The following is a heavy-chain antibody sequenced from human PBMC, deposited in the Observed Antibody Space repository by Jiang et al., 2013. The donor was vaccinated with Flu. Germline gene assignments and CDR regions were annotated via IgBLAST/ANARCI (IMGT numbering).Heavy chain of an antibody. CDR2: IHYSGTT. Sequence: GLVKPSETLSLTCIVSGGSISSGSYYWGWIRQPPGKGLEWIGSIHYSGTTNYNPSLKSRVTISVDTSKNQFSLKLSSVTAADTAVYYCARDISFGGAYFDYWGQGTLVTVSS. V-gene: IGHV4-39*07. J-gene: IGHJ4*02. CDR3: ARDISFGGAYFDY. CDR1: GGSISSGSYY. D-gene: IGHD2-21*01.